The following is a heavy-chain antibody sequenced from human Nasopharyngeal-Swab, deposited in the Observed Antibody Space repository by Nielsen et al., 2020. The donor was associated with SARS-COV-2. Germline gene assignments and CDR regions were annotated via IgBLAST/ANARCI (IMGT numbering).Heavy chain of an antibody. CDR2: ITWNGGST. J-gene: IGHJ3*01. CDR1: GFTFSTYA. D-gene: IGHD2-21*01. Sequence: GESLKISCEASGFTFSTYAMSWVRQAPGKGLEWVSHITWNGGSTVYADSVKGRFTVSRDNAKSSLYLQMNSLRADDAAVYHCARVLFLDDAFDVWGQGAMVTVSS. V-gene: IGHV3-20*01. CDR3: ARVLFLDDAFDV.